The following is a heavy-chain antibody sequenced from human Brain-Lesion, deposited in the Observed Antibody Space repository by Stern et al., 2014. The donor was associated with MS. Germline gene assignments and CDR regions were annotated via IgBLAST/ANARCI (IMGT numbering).Heavy chain of an antibody. Sequence: QVQLVQSGPGLVKPSQTLSLSCTVSGGSISSGGYYWSWIRPPAGKGLEWIGRIINSGSTSYNPSPKSRVSISIDTSKNHFSLRLNSMTAADTAVYYCARGRVVPGFQYYATDVWGQGTTVIVSS. CDR3: ARGRVVPGFQYYATDV. D-gene: IGHD2-2*01. CDR1: GGSISSGGYY. CDR2: IINSGST. J-gene: IGHJ6*02. V-gene: IGHV4-61*02.